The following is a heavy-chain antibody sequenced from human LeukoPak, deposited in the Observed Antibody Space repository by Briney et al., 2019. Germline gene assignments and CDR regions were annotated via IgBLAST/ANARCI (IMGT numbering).Heavy chain of an antibody. Sequence: GGSLRLSCAASGFTFSNYWMNWVRQAPGKGLECLANIKQDGSETYYADSVKGRFTISRDNSKNTLYLQMNSLRAEDTAVYYCAKDTSMVRGAHDYWGQGTLVTVSS. D-gene: IGHD3-10*01. CDR3: AKDTSMVRGAHDY. J-gene: IGHJ4*02. V-gene: IGHV3-7*03. CDR1: GFTFSNYW. CDR2: IKQDGSET.